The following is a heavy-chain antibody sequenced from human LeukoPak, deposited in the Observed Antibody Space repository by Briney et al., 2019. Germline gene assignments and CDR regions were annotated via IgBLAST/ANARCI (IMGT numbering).Heavy chain of an antibody. CDR1: GGSISSYY. Sequence: SETLSLTCTVSGGSISSYYWSWIRQPPGKGLEWIGYIYYSGSTNYNPSLKSRVTISVDTSKNQFSLKLSSVTAADTAVYYCARCGHSDWFDPWGQGTLVTVSS. CDR2: IYYSGST. D-gene: IGHD1-26*01. V-gene: IGHV4-59*01. CDR3: ARCGHSDWFDP. J-gene: IGHJ5*02.